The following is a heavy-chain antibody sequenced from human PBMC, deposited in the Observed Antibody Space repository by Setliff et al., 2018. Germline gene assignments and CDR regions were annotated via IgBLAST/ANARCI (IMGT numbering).Heavy chain of an antibody. Sequence: SETLSLTCTVSGGSISSGDYYWSWTRQPPGKGLEWIGYIYYSGSTYYNPSLKSRVTISVDTSKNQFSLKLSSVTAADTAVYYCARAYYYDSSEFDYWGQGTLVTVSS. CDR2: IYYSGST. J-gene: IGHJ4*02. V-gene: IGHV4-30-4*08. D-gene: IGHD3-22*01. CDR3: ARAYYYDSSEFDY. CDR1: GGSISSGDYY.